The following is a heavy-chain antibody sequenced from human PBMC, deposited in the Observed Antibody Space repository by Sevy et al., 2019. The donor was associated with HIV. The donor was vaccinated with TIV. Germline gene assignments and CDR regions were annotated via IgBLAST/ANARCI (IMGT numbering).Heavy chain of an antibody. J-gene: IGHJ5*02. CDR2: ISSTSSTI. Sequence: GGSLRLSCTASGFTFGSYSMNWVRQAPGKGLEWVSYISSTSSTIYYADSVKGRFTISRDNAKNSLYLQMNSLRDEDTAVYYCARDPSNYVVRWFDPWGQGTLVTVSS. V-gene: IGHV3-48*02. D-gene: IGHD4-4*01. CDR3: ARDPSNYVVRWFDP. CDR1: GFTFGSYS.